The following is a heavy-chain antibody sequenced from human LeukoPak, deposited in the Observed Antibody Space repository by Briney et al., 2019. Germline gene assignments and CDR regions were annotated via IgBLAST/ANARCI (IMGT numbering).Heavy chain of an antibody. CDR1: GFTFSDHY. CDR2: TRNKANSYTT. Sequence: GGSLRLSCAASGFTFSDHYMDWVRQAPGKGLEWVGRTRNKANSYTTEYAASVKGRFTISRDNAKNSLYLQMNSLRAEDTAVYYCARESFWGQGTLVTVSS. CDR3: ARESF. V-gene: IGHV3-72*01. J-gene: IGHJ4*02.